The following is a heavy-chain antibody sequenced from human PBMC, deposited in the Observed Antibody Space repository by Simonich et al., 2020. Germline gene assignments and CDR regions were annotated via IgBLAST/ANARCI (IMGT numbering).Heavy chain of an antibody. CDR1: GFTFSSYS. CDR2: IISSSSYI. Sequence: EVQLVESGGGLVKPGGSLRLSCAASGFTFSSYSMNWVRQAPGKGREWVSSIISSSSYIYYADPVKGRFTISRDNAKNSLYLQMNSLRAEDTAVYYCARWIAVAGTGAYGMDVWGQGTTVTVSS. V-gene: IGHV3-21*01. CDR3: ARWIAVAGTGAYGMDV. J-gene: IGHJ6*02. D-gene: IGHD6-19*01.